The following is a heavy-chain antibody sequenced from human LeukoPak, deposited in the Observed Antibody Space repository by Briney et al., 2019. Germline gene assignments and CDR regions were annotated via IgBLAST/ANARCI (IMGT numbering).Heavy chain of an antibody. CDR3: ARDLHGSGSNRFDP. J-gene: IGHJ5*02. V-gene: IGHV1-2*02. D-gene: IGHD3-10*01. CDR2: INPNSGDT. CDR1: GYTFTGYY. Sequence: ASVKVSCKASGYTFTGYYMHWVRQAPGQGLEWMGWINPNSGDTNYAQKFQGRVTMTRDTSISTAYMELSRLRSDDTAVYYCARDLHGSGSNRFDPWGQGTLVTVSS.